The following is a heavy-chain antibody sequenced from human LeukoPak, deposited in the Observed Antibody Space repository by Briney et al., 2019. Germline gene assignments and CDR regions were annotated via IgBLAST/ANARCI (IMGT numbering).Heavy chain of an antibody. Sequence: ASVKVCCKASGHFFNAYYIHRVRQPPGQGLQWMGRIDPNSGDTKYTQKFQGRVSMTRDTSISTAYMELSRLTSDDTAVYYCATFTAPRNAFDLWGQGTMVTVYS. V-gene: IGHV1-2*06. CDR2: IDPNSGDT. J-gene: IGHJ3*01. D-gene: IGHD3-16*01. CDR3: ATFTAPRNAFDL. CDR1: GHFFNAYY.